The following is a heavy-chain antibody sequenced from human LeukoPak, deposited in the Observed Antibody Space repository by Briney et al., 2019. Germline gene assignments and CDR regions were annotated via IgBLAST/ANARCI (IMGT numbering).Heavy chain of an antibody. J-gene: IGHJ4*02. CDR1: GFTFSNCA. CDR2: ISGSGDGT. D-gene: IGHD6-13*01. V-gene: IGHV3-23*01. CDR3: AKKDAARISGYSSSWTTDY. Sequence: GGSLRLSCAVSGFTFSNCAMSWVRQAPGKGLEWISGISGSGDGTYYADSVKGRFTISRDNSKNTLYLQMSSLRAEDTAVYYCAKKDAARISGYSSSWTTDYWGQGTLVTVSS.